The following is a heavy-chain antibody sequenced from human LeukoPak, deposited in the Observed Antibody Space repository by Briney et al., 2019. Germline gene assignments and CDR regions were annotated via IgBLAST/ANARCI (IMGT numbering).Heavy chain of an antibody. CDR1: GFTFSNYW. V-gene: IGHV3-74*01. J-gene: IGHJ6*04. CDR3: ARDYCSSTSCFPDV. Sequence: GGSLRLSCAASGFTFSNYWMHWVRQAPGQGLVWVARINSDVSTTSYADSVKGRFTISRDNAKNTLYLQMNRLRAEDTAVYYCARDYCSSTSCFPDVWGKGTTVTVSS. CDR2: INSDVSTT. D-gene: IGHD2-2*01.